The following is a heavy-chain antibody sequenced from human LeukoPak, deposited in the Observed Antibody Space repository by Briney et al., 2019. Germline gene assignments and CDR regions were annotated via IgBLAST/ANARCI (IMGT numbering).Heavy chain of an antibody. CDR2: INHSGST. Sequence: PSETLSLTCAVYGGSFSGYYWSWIRQPPGKGLEWIGEINHSGSTNYNPSLKSRVTISVDTSKNQFTLQMSSVAAADTAVYYCARGAKLGHCSGGSCQRLHYYYYMDVWGKGTTVTVYS. CDR1: GGSFSGYY. CDR3: ARGAKLGHCSGGSCQRLHYYYYMDV. V-gene: IGHV4-34*01. D-gene: IGHD2-15*01. J-gene: IGHJ6*03.